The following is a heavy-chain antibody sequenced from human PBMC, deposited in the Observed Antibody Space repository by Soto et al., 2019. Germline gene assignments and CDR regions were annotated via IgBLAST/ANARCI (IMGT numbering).Heavy chain of an antibody. D-gene: IGHD4-17*01. CDR2: IHYNGNT. J-gene: IGHJ3*01. CDR3: ARARLRAVYAFDF. CDR1: GGSIRSYY. Sequence: QVQLQESGPGLVKPSETLSLTCAVSGGSIRSYYWSWIRQPPGKVLEWIGYIHYNGNTYFSPSLKSRLTISIDTSKNQFSLKLSSVTAADTAMYYCARARLRAVYAFDFWGQGTMVTVSS. V-gene: IGHV4-59*12.